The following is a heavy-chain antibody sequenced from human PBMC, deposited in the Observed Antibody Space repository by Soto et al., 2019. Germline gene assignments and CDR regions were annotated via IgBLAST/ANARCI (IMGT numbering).Heavy chain of an antibody. J-gene: IGHJ3*02. CDR2: IIPIFGTA. V-gene: IGHV1-69*06. D-gene: IGHD2-15*01. CDR1: GGTFSSYS. Sequence: SVKVSCKGSGGTFSSYSISWVRQAPGQGLEWMGGIIPIFGTANYAQKFQGRVTITADKSTSTAYMELSSLRSEDTAVYYCASESLDCSGGSCYSLFAFDIWGQGTMVTVSS. CDR3: ASESLDCSGGSCYSLFAFDI.